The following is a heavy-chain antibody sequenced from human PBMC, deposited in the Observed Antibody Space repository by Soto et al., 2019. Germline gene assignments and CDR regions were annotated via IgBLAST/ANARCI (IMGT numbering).Heavy chain of an antibody. CDR2: INDSGST. D-gene: IGHD6-13*01. Sequence: QVQLQQWGAGLLKPSETLSLTCAVYGGSLSHYYWTWVRQPPGKGLEWIGEINDSGSTNYNPSLKSPVSIAVDTSKNQCSRKLSSLTAADTAVLYCARPLVAGEAAGRNAFEIWGQGTMVTVSS. J-gene: IGHJ3*02. V-gene: IGHV4-34*01. CDR1: GGSLSHYY. CDR3: ARPLVAGEAAGRNAFEI.